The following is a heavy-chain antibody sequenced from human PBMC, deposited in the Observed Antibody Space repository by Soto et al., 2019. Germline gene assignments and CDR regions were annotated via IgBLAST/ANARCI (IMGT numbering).Heavy chain of an antibody. J-gene: IGHJ6*02. D-gene: IGHD3-3*01. CDR3: AKDRITIFGVVIESYYGMDV. V-gene: IGHV3-23*01. CDR2: ISGSGGST. Sequence: GGSLGLSCAASGFTFSSYAMSWVRQAPGKGLEWVSAISGSGGSTYYADSVKGRFTISRDNSKNTLYLQMNSLRAEDTAVYYCAKDRITIFGVVIESYYGMDVWGQGTTVTVSS. CDR1: GFTFSSYA.